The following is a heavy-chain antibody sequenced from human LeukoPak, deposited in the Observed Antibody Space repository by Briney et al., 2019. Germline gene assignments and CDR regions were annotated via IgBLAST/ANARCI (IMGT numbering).Heavy chain of an antibody. CDR2: IIPIFGTA. CDR1: GGTFSSYA. Sequence: ASVKVSCKASGGTFSSYAISWVRQAPGQGLEWMGGIIPIFGTANYAQKFQGRVTITADESTSTAYMELSSLRSEDTAVYYCARGVRADFWSGYYTGPRFDYWGQGTLVTVSS. J-gene: IGHJ4*02. D-gene: IGHD3-3*01. CDR3: ARGVRADFWSGYYTGPRFDY. V-gene: IGHV1-69*13.